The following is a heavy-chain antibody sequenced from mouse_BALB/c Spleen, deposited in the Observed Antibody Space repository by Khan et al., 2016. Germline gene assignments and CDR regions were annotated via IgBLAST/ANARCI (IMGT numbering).Heavy chain of an antibody. J-gene: IGHJ4*01. Sequence: EVELVEPGGGLVQPGGSLRISCATSGFTCTDYYMSWVRQPSGKALEWLGFIRNKANGYTTDYSAAVKGRFTISIDNTQSILYLHMNTLRAEDSATYYCARDSLLRYYAMVYWGQGTSVTVSS. CDR1: GFTCTDYY. CDR3: ARDSLLRYYAMVY. V-gene: IGHV7-3*02. D-gene: IGHD1-2*01. CDR2: IRNKANGYTT.